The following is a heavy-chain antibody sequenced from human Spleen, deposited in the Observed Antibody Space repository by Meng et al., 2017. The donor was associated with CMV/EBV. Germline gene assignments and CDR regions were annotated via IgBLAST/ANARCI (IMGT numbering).Heavy chain of an antibody. D-gene: IGHD2-2*01. CDR3: ARGMFNQLLSF. V-gene: IGHV1-2*02. Sequence: QGQAVQSGAEVKKPGASVKVSCKASGYTFTNYGITWVRQAPGQGLEWMGWISAYSGGTNFAQKFLGRVTMTRDSSISTAYMDLSRLTSDDTAVYYCARGMFNQLLSFWGQGTLVTVSS. CDR2: ISAYSGGT. J-gene: IGHJ4*02. CDR1: GYTFTNYG.